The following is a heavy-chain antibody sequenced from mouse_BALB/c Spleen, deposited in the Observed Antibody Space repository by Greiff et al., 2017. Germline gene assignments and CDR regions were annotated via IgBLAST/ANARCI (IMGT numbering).Heavy chain of an antibody. D-gene: IGHD1-1*01. Sequence: VQRVESGPGLVAPSQSLSITCTVSGFSLTSYDISWIRQPPGKGLEWLGVIWTGGGTNYNSAFMSRLSISKDNSKSQVFLKMNSLQTDDTAIYYCVRDRDPARRVAKGYFDVWGAGTTVTVSS. J-gene: IGHJ1*01. CDR1: GFSLTSYD. V-gene: IGHV2-9-2*01. CDR2: IWTGGGT. CDR3: VRDRDPARRVAKGYFDV.